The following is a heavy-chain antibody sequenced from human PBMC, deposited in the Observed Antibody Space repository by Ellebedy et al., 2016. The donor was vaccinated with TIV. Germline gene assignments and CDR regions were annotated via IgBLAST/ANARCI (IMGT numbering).Heavy chain of an antibody. D-gene: IGHD6-19*01. V-gene: IGHV3-73*01. CDR2: IRSLTNRYAK. Sequence: GESLKISXVVSGFSFRGSAIHWVRQAPGRGLEWVARIRSLTNRYAKVYGPSVQDRFTVSRDDSTNTAFLHMSGLKTEDTVTYYCTRPHSSAWYDAFDIWGQGTMVTVSS. CDR1: GFSFRGSA. J-gene: IGHJ3*02. CDR3: TRPHSSAWYDAFDI.